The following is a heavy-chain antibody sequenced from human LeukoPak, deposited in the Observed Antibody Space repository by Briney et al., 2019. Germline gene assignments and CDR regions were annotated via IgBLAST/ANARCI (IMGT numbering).Heavy chain of an antibody. CDR2: ISYDGSNK. V-gene: IGHV3-30-3*01. CDR3: AARPPVIVAGPFDY. J-gene: IGHJ4*02. CDR1: GFTFSRYA. Sequence: GRSLRLSCAASGFTFSRYAMHWVRQAPGKGLEWVAVISYDGSNKYYADSVKGRFTISRDNSKNTLYLQMTSLRAEDTAVYFCAARPPVIVAGPFDYWGQGILVTVSS. D-gene: IGHD2/OR15-2a*01.